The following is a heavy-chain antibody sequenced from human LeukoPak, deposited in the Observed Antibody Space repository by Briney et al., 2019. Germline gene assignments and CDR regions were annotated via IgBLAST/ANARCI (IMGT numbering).Heavy chain of an antibody. Sequence: GGSLKLSCAASGFTFSSYWMSWVRQAPGKGLELVANIKQGGSEKYYVDSVKGRFTISRDNAKNSLYLQMNSLRAEDTAVYYCARARDYDSTDFDYWGQGTLVTVSS. CDR1: GFTFSSYW. J-gene: IGHJ4*02. CDR3: ARARDYDSTDFDY. D-gene: IGHD3-22*01. CDR2: IKQGGSEK. V-gene: IGHV3-7*01.